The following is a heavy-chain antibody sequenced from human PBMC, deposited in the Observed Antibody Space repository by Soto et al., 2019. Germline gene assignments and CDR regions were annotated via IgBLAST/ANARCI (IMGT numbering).Heavy chain of an antibody. CDR1: GFTFSSYA. CDR3: AKRGSGPVAYDL. CDR2: ISGSGTGT. D-gene: IGHD6-19*01. V-gene: IGHV3-23*01. Sequence: GGSLRLSCAASGFTFSSYAMSWVGQAPGKGLEWVSTISGSGTGTYYAYSVTGRFTISRDNSKNTLYLQMNSLRAEDTAVYYCAKRGSGPVAYDLWVQGTLGIVSS. J-gene: IGHJ4*02.